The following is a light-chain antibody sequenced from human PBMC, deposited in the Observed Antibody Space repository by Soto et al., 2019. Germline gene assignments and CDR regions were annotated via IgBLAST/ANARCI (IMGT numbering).Light chain of an antibody. CDR1: QSVSSY. Sequence: EIVLTQSPSTLSLSPGERATLSCRASQSVSSYLAWYQQKPGQAPRLLIYDASNRATVIPARFSSSGSGTDFTLTISSLEPEDVAVYYCQQRSNWPPRNTFGQGTKLEIK. J-gene: IGKJ2*01. CDR2: DAS. CDR3: QQRSNWPPRNT. V-gene: IGKV3-11*01.